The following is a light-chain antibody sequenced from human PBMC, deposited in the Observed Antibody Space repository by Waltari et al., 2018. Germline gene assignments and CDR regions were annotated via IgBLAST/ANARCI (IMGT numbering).Light chain of an antibody. CDR3: AAWDDSLNGRGV. CDR2: RND. Sequence: QSVLTQPPSESGTPGQRVTISCSGSSSNIGNNVVHWYQQVPGTTPKLLIYRNDQRPAGFPDRIYGSKSGTSASLAFSGLQSEDEAHDYCAAWDDSLNGRGVFGGGTKLTVL. J-gene: IGLJ2*01. V-gene: IGLV1-44*01. CDR1: SSNIGNNV.